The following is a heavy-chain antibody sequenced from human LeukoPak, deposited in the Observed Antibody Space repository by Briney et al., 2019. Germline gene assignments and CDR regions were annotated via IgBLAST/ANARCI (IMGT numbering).Heavy chain of an antibody. CDR3: ARDRGSSSLDAFDI. CDR2: IRYDGSNK. CDR1: GFTFSSYG. D-gene: IGHD6-6*01. Sequence: GGSLRLSCAASGFTFSSYGMHWVRQAPGKGLEWVAFIRYDGSNKYYADSVKGRFTISRDNSKNTLYLQMNSLRAEDTAVYYCARDRGSSSLDAFDIWGQGTMVTVSS. V-gene: IGHV3-30*02. J-gene: IGHJ3*02.